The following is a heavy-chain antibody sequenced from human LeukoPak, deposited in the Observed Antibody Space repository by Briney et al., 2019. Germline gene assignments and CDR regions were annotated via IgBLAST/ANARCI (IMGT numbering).Heavy chain of an antibody. D-gene: IGHD3-16*01. CDR2: IYTSGST. CDR1: GGSISSSSYY. Sequence: PSETLSLTCTVSGGSISSSSYYWSWIRQPAGKGLEWIGRIYTSGSTNYNPSPKSRVTISVDTSKNQFSLKLSSVTAADTAVYYCAGGLGESDYWGQGTLVTVSS. J-gene: IGHJ4*02. V-gene: IGHV4-61*02. CDR3: AGGLGESDY.